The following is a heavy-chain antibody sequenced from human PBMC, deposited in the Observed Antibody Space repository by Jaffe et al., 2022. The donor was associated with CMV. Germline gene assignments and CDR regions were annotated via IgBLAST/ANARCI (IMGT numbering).Heavy chain of an antibody. CDR2: IFSNDEK. V-gene: IGHV2-26*01. CDR1: GFSLSNARMG. D-gene: IGHD3-16*02. CDR3: ARNGRMITFGGVIANGFDY. Sequence: QVTLKESGPVLVKPTETLTLTCTVSGFSLSNARMGVSWIRQPPGKALEWLAHIFSNDEKSYSTSLKSRLTISKDTSKSQVVLTMTNMDPVDTATYYCARNGRMITFGGVIANGFDYWGQGTLVTVSS. J-gene: IGHJ4*02.